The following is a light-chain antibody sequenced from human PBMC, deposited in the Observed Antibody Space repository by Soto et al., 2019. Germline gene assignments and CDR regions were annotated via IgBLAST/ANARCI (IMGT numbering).Light chain of an antibody. CDR2: GAS. CDR3: LQDSNYPSP. CDR1: QGIGNA. J-gene: IGKJ1*01. V-gene: IGKV1-6*01. Sequence: ASQMTQTPSSLSAAVGGRVSRSCRASQGIGNALGWYQQKPGKPPKVLIYGASNLQSGVPPRFSGSGSGTDFTLAISSLQPEDSASYDRLQDSNYPSPFGQGTKV.